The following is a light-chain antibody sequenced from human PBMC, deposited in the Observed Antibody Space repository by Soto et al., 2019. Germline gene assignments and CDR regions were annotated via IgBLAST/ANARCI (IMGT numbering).Light chain of an antibody. Sequence: QSALAQPPSASGSPGQSVTISCTGTSSDVGGYNYVSWYQQHTGKAPKLMIYEVSKRPSGVPDCFSGSKSGNTASLTVSGLQAEDEADYYCSSYAGSNINNYVFGTGTKVTVL. CDR1: SSDVGGYNY. J-gene: IGLJ1*01. CDR3: SSYAGSNINNYV. V-gene: IGLV2-8*01. CDR2: EVS.